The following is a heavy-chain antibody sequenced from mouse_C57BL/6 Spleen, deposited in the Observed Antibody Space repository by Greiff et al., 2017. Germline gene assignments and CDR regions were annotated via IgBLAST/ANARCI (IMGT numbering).Heavy chain of an antibody. V-gene: IGHV1-82*01. CDR2: IYPGDGDT. D-gene: IGHD2-12*01. Sequence: VKVVESGPELVKPGASVKISCKASGYAFSSSWMNWVKQRPGKGLEWIGRIYPGDGDTNYNGKFKGKATLTADKSSSTAYMQLSSLTSEDSAVYFCARYPSYDYYAMDYWGQGTSVTVSS. CDR3: ARYPSYDYYAMDY. CDR1: GYAFSSSW. J-gene: IGHJ4*01.